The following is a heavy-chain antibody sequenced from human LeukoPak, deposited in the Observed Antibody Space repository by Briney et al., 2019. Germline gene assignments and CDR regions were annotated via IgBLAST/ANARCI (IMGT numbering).Heavy chain of an antibody. CDR2: IYTSGST. D-gene: IGHD4-23*01. J-gene: IGHJ6*02. V-gene: IGHV4-39*07. CDR3: ARASVASHYYYGMDV. CDR1: GGSISSHNHH. Sequence: PSETLSLTRSVSGGSISSHNHHWDWIRQPPGNGLEWIGRIYTSGSTNYNPSLKSRVTMSVDTSKNQFSLKLSSVTAADTAVYYCARASVASHYYYGMDVWGQGTTVTVSS.